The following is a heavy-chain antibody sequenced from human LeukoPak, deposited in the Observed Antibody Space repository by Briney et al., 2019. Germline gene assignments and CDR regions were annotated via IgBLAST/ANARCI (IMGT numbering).Heavy chain of an antibody. V-gene: IGHV3-7*01. J-gene: IGHJ4*02. Sequence: PGGSLRLSCAASGFTFSHYWMAWVRQAPGKGLEWVANIKEDGNDKHYLDSVRGRFTISRDNAGNSMYLQMSSLRPDDTAVYFCARSKDRSWPFDSCGKGTLVTVSS. CDR1: GFTFSHYW. D-gene: IGHD4-11*01. CDR2: IKEDGNDK. CDR3: ARSKDRSWPFDS.